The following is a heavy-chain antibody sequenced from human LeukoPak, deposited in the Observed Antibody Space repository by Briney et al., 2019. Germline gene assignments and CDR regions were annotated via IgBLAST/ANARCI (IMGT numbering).Heavy chain of an antibody. J-gene: IGHJ6*03. D-gene: IGHD4-23*01. CDR2: ISSSSSYI. V-gene: IGHV3-21*01. CDR1: GFTFSSYS. CDR3: ARDAVGTDSRAYYYYYMDV. Sequence: GGSLRLSCAASGFTFSSYSMNWVRQAPGKGLEWVSSISSSSSYIYYADSVKGRFTISRDNAKNSLYLQMNSLRAEDTAVYYCARDAVGTDSRAYYYYYMDVWGKGTTVTVSS.